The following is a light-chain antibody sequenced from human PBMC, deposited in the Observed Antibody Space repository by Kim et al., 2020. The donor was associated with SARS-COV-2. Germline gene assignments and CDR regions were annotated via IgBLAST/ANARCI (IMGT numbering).Light chain of an antibody. Sequence: SVPPGQTARITCSGDALPKQYAYWYQQKPGQAPVLVIYKDSERPSGIPERFSGSSSGTTVTLTISGVQAEDEADYYCQSADSSGEVFGGGTKLTVL. CDR2: KDS. CDR3: QSADSSGEV. J-gene: IGLJ3*02. CDR1: ALPKQY. V-gene: IGLV3-25*03.